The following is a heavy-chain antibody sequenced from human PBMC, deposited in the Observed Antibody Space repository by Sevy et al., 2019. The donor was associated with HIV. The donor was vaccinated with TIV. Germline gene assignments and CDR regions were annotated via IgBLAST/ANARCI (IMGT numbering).Heavy chain of an antibody. CDR1: GGSISTYY. CDR3: ARAPPVRSGDDSLNWFDP. Sequence: SETLSLTCTVSGGSISTYYWSWIRQPPGKGLEYIGYIYYTGSTNYNPSLKSRVTISVDTSKNQFSLKLRSVTAVDTAVSYCARAPPVRSGDDSLNWFDPWGQGTLVTVSS. V-gene: IGHV4-59*01. J-gene: IGHJ5*02. D-gene: IGHD5-12*01. CDR2: IYYTGST.